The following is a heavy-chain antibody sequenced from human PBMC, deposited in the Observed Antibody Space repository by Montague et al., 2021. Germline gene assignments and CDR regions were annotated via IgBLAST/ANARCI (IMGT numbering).Heavy chain of an antibody. D-gene: IGHD6-13*01. CDR1: GGSFNDHY. J-gene: IGHJ4*02. V-gene: IGHV4-34*01. CDR2: INHSGST. CDR3: VRIRQQLVRPFDF. Sequence: SETLSLTCGVYGGSFNDHYWTWIRQPPGKGLEWIGEINHSGSTNYKPSLKSRVAISVDTSKNQFSLKLSSVTAADTAVYYCVRIRQQLVRPFDFWGQGTQVTVSS.